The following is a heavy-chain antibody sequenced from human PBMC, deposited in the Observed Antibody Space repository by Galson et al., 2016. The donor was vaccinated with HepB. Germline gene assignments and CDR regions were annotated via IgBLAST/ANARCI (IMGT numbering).Heavy chain of an antibody. CDR1: GFAFSSHW. CDR2: INSDGTIS. V-gene: IGHV3-74*01. Sequence: SLRLSCAASGFAFSSHWMHWVRQDLGKGLVWVSRINSDGTISNYADSVKGRFTISRDNAKNTLYLQMNSLRAEGTAVYYCGRDHSVVLTTAYNWFDPWGQGTLVTVSS. D-gene: IGHD4-23*01. CDR3: GRDHSVVLTTAYNWFDP. J-gene: IGHJ5*02.